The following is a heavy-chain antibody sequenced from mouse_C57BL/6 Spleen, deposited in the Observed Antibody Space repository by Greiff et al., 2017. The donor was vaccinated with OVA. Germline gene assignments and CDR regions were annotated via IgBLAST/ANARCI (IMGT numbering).Heavy chain of an antibody. CDR3: ARGYYGSSYQGFFDY. CDR1: GYTFTSYW. Sequence: VQLQQPGAELVKPGASVKLSCKASGYTFTSYWMQWVKQRPGQGLEWIGEIDPSDSYTNYNQKFKGKATLTVDTSSSTAYMQLSSLTSEDSAVYYCARGYYGSSYQGFFDYWGQGTTLTVSS. CDR2: IDPSDSYT. D-gene: IGHD1-1*01. V-gene: IGHV1-50*01. J-gene: IGHJ2*01.